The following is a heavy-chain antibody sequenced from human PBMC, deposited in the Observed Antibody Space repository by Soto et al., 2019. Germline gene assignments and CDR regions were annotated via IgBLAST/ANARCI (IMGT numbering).Heavy chain of an antibody. CDR3: ARDLQDIVLVPAAIVSWFDP. CDR2: IIPIFGTA. D-gene: IGHD2-2*01. V-gene: IGHV1-69*13. CDR1: GGTFSGYA. Sequence: ASVKVSCKASGGTFSGYAISWVRQAPGQGLEWMGGIIPIFGTANYAQKFQGRVTITADESTSTAYMELSSLRSEDTAVYYCARDLQDIVLVPAAIVSWFDPWGQGTLVTVSS. J-gene: IGHJ5*02.